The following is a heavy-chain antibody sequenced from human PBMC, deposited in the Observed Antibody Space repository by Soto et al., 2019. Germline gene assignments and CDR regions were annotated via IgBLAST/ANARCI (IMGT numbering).Heavy chain of an antibody. CDR2: FDPEDGET. CDR3: ARHGLSYYGSGDAFDI. Sequence: ASVKVSCKVSGYTLTELSMHWVRQAPGKGLEWMGGFDPEDGETIYAQKFQGRVTMTEDTSTDTAYMELSSLRSEDTAVYYCARHGLSYYGSGDAFDIWGQGTMVTVSS. J-gene: IGHJ3*02. CDR1: GYTLTELS. V-gene: IGHV1-24*01. D-gene: IGHD3-10*01.